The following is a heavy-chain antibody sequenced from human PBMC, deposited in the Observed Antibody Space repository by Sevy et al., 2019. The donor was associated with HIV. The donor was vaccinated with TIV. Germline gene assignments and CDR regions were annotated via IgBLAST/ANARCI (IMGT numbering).Heavy chain of an antibody. CDR2: ISGSGDIT. Sequence: GGSLILSCAASGFTFSRFAMSWVRQAPGKGLEWVSIISGSGDITYYEQSVKGRFTISRDNSKNTLSLQMNSLRAEDTAIYFCAKTDRISALGQFDYWGQGTLVTVSS. CDR3: AKTDRISALGQFDY. J-gene: IGHJ4*02. D-gene: IGHD6-13*01. CDR1: GFTFSRFA. V-gene: IGHV3-23*01.